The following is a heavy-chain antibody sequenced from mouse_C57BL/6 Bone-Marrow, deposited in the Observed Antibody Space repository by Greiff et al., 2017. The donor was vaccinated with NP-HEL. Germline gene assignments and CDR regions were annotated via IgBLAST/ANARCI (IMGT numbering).Heavy chain of an antibody. Sequence: EVQLVESGPELVKPGASVQISCKASGYSFTGYYMNWVKQSPEKSLEWIGEINPSTGGTNYNQKFKAKATLTVDKSSSTAYMQLKSLTSEYSAVYYWARRGSSYRYVDVWGTGTTVTVSS. D-gene: IGHD1-1*01. V-gene: IGHV1-42*01. CDR3: ARRGSSYRYVDV. CDR2: INPSTGGT. J-gene: IGHJ1*03. CDR1: GYSFTGYY.